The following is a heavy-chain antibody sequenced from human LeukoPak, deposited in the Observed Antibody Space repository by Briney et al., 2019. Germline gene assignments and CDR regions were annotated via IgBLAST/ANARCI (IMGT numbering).Heavy chain of an antibody. V-gene: IGHV3-48*03. CDR2: ISTGGRTI. D-gene: IGHD2-15*01. Sequence: GGSLRLSCAASGFSFSAFEANWVRQAPGKGLEWISHISTGGRTIYYADSVKGRFTISRDNAKNSLYLQMNSLRGEDTGVYYCARGSGYVLDYWTQGTLVTVSS. CDR1: GFSFSAFE. CDR3: ARGSGYVLDY. J-gene: IGHJ4*02.